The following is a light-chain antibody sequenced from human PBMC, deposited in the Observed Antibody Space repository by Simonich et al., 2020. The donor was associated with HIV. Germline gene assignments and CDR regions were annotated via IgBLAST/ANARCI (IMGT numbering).Light chain of an antibody. CDR3: SSYTSSSTWV. Sequence: QSALTQPASVSGSPGQSITISCTGTSSDVGGYKYVSRYQQYPGKAPKLMIYDVRKRPSGVSSRFSGSKSGNTASLTISGLQAEDEAYYYCSSYTSSSTWVFGGGTKLTVL. J-gene: IGLJ3*02. CDR2: DVR. V-gene: IGLV2-14*01. CDR1: SSDVGGYKY.